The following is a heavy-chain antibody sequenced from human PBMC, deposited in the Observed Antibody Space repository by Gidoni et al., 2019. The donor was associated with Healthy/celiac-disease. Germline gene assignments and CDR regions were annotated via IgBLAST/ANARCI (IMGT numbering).Heavy chain of an antibody. CDR3: ARRYSSSWYYFDY. V-gene: IGHV4-34*01. CDR1: GGSFSGYY. CDR2: IKQSGST. J-gene: IGHJ4*02. D-gene: IGHD6-13*01. Sequence: QVQLQQWGAGLLKPSETLSLTCAVYGGSFSGYYWSCIRQPPGKGLEWIGEIKQSGSTNYNPSLKSRVTISVDTSKNQFSLKLSSVTAADTAVYDCARRYSSSWYYFDYWGQGTLVTVSS.